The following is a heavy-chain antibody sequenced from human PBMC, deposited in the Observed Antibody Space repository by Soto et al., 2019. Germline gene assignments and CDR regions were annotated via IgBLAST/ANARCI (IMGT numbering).Heavy chain of an antibody. V-gene: IGHV1-2*04. CDR2: INPNSGGT. CDR3: ARDPGNSINYYYGMDG. Sequence: ASVKVSCKASGYTFTGYYMHWVRQAPGQGLEWMGWINPNSGGTNYAQKFQGWVTMTRDTSISTAYMELSRLRSDDTAVYYCARDPGNSINYYYGMDGWGQGTTVTVSS. CDR1: GYTFTGYY. J-gene: IGHJ6*02.